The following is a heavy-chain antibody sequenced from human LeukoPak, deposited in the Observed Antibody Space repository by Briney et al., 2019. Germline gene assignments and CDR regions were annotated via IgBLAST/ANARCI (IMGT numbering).Heavy chain of an antibody. D-gene: IGHD3-3*01. J-gene: IGHJ4*02. CDR3: AKDRSDYDFWSDGGYFDY. CDR1: GFTISSYG. V-gene: IGHV3-30*02. Sequence: GGSLRLSCAASGFTISSYGMHWVRQAPGKGLEWVAFIRYDGSNKYYADSVKGRFTISRDNSKNTLYLQMNSLRAEDTAVYYCAKDRSDYDFWSDGGYFDYWGQGTLVTVSS. CDR2: IRYDGSNK.